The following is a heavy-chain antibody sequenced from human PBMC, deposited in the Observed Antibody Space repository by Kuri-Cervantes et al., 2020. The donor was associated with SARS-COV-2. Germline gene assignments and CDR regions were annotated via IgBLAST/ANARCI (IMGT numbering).Heavy chain of an antibody. V-gene: IGHV3-23*01. CDR2: ISGSGGST. D-gene: IGHD2-2*01. CDR1: GFTFSSYA. CDR3: THQLGFDY. J-gene: IGHJ4*02. Sequence: GESLKISCAASGFTFSSYAMSWVRQAPGKGLEWVSAISGSGGSTYYADSVKGRFTISRDNSKNTLYLQMNSLKTEDTAVYYCTHQLGFDYWGQGTLVTVSS.